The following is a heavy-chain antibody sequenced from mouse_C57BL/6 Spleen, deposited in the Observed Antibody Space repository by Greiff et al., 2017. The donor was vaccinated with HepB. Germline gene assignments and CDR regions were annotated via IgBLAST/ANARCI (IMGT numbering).Heavy chain of an antibody. CDR2: ISDGGSYT. V-gene: IGHV5-4*01. Sequence: VQLVESGGGLVKPGGSLKLSCAASGFTFSSYAMSWVRQTPEKRLEWVATISDGGSYTYYPDNVKGRFTISRDNAKNNLYLQMSHLKSEDTAMYYCARANWDEGFAYWGQGTLVTVSA. CDR1: GFTFSSYA. CDR3: ARANWDEGFAY. D-gene: IGHD4-1*01. J-gene: IGHJ3*01.